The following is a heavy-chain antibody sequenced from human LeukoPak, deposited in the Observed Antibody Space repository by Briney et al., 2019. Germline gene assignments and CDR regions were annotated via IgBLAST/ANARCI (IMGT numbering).Heavy chain of an antibody. CDR1: GFTFSNYA. Sequence: GGSLRLSCAASGFTFSNYARHWVRQAPGKGLEGVAIVGYDGGNKYYADSMKGRFTISRDNSKNTLYLQMNSLRAEDTAVYYCARDPYGSGLYFDYWGQGTLVTVSS. V-gene: IGHV3-33*01. J-gene: IGHJ4*02. CDR2: VGYDGGNK. CDR3: ARDPYGSGLYFDY. D-gene: IGHD3-10*01.